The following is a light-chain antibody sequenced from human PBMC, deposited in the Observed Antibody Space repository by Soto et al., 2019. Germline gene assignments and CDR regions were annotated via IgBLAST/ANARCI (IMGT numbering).Light chain of an antibody. CDR3: NSCTDTTRLI. CDR1: SGSIASNY. CDR2: EDN. V-gene: IGLV6-57*04. Sequence: NFMLTQPHSVSESPGKTVTISCTRSSGSIASNYVQWYQQRPGSAPTPVIYEDNERPSGVPDRFSGSIDSSSNSASLTISGLKTEDEADYYCNSCTDTTRLIFGGGTKLTVL. J-gene: IGLJ2*01.